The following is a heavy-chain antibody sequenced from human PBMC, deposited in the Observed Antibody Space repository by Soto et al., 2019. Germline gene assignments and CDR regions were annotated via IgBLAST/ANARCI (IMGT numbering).Heavy chain of an antibody. CDR2: IIPVFGTA. V-gene: IGHV1-69*01. J-gene: IGHJ5*01. CDR3: ARDRWGSYSFDS. CDR1: GGVFRNYA. D-gene: IGHD1-26*01. Sequence: QVQLVQSGAEVKKPGSSVKVSCKASGGVFRNYAINWVRQAPGQGLEWMGGIIPVFGTADYPQKFQGRVTSTADESTTTAYMELTSLKTEDTAVYFCARDRWGSYSFDSWGQGTLVTVAS.